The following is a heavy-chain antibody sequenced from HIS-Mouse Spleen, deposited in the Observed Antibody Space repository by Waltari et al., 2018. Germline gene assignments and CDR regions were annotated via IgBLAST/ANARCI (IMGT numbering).Heavy chain of an antibody. V-gene: IGHV3-30*18. Sequence: CAASGFTFSSYGMHWVRQAPGKGLEWVAVISYDGSNKYYADSVKGRFTISRDNSKNTLYLQMNSLRAEDTAVYYCAKDKHHAFDYWGQGTLVTVSS. CDR2: ISYDGSNK. CDR1: GFTFSSYG. CDR3: AKDKHHAFDY. J-gene: IGHJ4*02.